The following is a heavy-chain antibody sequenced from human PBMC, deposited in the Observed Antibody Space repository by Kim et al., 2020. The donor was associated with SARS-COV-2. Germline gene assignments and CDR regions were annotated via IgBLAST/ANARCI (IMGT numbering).Heavy chain of an antibody. CDR2: IYYSGST. Sequence: SETLSLTCTVSGGSISSYYWSWIRQPPGKGLEWIGYIYYSGSTNYNPSLKSRVTISVDTSKNQFSLKLSSVTAADTAVYYCAGRGVTATPCWYFDLWGRGTLVTVSS. V-gene: IGHV4-59*01. CDR3: AGRGVTATPCWYFDL. D-gene: IGHD2-21*02. J-gene: IGHJ2*01. CDR1: GGSISSYY.